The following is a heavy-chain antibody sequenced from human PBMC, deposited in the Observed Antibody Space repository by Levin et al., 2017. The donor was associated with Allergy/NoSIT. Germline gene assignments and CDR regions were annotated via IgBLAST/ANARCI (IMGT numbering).Heavy chain of an antibody. CDR3: ARAYSYGLWGDYFDY. D-gene: IGHD5-18*01. J-gene: IGHJ4*02. V-gene: IGHV3-74*01. CDR1: GFTFSSYW. CDR2: INSDGSST. Sequence: GESLKISCAASGFTFSSYWMHWVRQAPGKGLVWVSRINSDGSSTSYADSVKGRFTIYRDNAKNTLYLQMNSLRAEDTAVYYCARAYSYGLWGDYFDYWGQGTLVTVSS.